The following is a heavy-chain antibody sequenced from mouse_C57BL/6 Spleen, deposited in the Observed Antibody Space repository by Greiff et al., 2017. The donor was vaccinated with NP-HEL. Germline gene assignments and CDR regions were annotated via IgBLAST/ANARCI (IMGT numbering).Heavy chain of an antibody. J-gene: IGHJ3*01. CDR1: GYTFTSYW. Sequence: QVQLQQPGAELVKPGASVKMSCKASGYTFTSYWITWVKQRPGQGLEWIGDIYPGSGSTNYNEKFKSKATLTVDTSSSTAYMQLSSLTSEDSAVXYCARLGYDYDPFAYWGQGTLVTVSA. CDR2: IYPGSGST. CDR3: ARLGYDYDPFAY. V-gene: IGHV1-55*01. D-gene: IGHD2-4*01.